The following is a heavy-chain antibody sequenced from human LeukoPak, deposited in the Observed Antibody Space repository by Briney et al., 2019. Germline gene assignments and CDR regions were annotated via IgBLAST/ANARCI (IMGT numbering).Heavy chain of an antibody. Sequence: GASVTVSCKASGYTFTIYGISWVRQAPGQGLEWMGWISAYNGNTNYAQKLQGRVTMTTDTSTSTAYMELRSLRSDDTAVYYCARDGYYDILTGYYTLDYWGQGTLVTVSS. J-gene: IGHJ4*02. V-gene: IGHV1-18*01. CDR1: GYTFTIYG. D-gene: IGHD3-9*01. CDR3: ARDGYYDILTGYYTLDY. CDR2: ISAYNGNT.